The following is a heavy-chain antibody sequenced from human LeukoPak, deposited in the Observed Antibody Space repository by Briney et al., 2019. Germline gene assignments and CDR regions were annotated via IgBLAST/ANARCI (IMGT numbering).Heavy chain of an antibody. D-gene: IGHD1-1*01. Sequence: GGSLRLSCAASGFTFSSYSMNWVRQAPGKGLEWVSSISSSSSYIYYADSVKGRFTISRDNAKNSLYLQMNSLRAEDTAVYYCARDAHQLEPRFFDYWGQGTLVTVSS. J-gene: IGHJ4*02. CDR1: GFTFSSYS. CDR3: ARDAHQLEPRFFDY. CDR2: ISSSSSYI. V-gene: IGHV3-21*01.